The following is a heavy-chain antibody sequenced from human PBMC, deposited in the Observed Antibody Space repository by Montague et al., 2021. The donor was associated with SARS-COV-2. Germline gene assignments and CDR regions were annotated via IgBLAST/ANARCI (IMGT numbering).Heavy chain of an antibody. CDR2: IFYSGST. V-gene: IGHV4-59*01. CDR1: GGSISSYY. Sequence: SETLSLTCTVSGGSISSYYWSWIRQPPGKGLEWIGYIFYSGSTNYNPSPNSRVTISVDTSKNKFSLKLSSVTAADTAVYYCAEEGAGRGYYSDGMDVWGQGTTVTVSS. CDR3: AEEGAGRGYYSDGMDV. J-gene: IGHJ6*02. D-gene: IGHD3-10*01.